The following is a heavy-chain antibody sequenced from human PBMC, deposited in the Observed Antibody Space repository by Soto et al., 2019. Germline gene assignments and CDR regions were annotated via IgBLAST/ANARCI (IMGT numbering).Heavy chain of an antibody. V-gene: IGHV1-46*01. CDR3: ARVSGSYWPFDY. CDR1: GYTFTNYY. Sequence: ASVKVSCKASGYTFTNYYIHWVRQAPGQGPEWMGIINPSDGRTTYTQKFQGRITMIRDTSTSTVYMELSSLRSEDTAVYYCARVSGSYWPFDYWGPGTQVTVSS. D-gene: IGHD1-26*01. CDR2: INPSDGRT. J-gene: IGHJ4*02.